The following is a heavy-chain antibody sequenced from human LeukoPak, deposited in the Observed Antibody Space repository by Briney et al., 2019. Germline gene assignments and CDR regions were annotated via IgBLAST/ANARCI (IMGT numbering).Heavy chain of an antibody. Sequence: ASVKVSCKASGYTFTSYDINWVRQATGQGLEWMGWMNPNSGNTGYAQKFQGRVTMTRNTSISTAYMELSSLRSEDTAVYYCARVKWVGSSGYYPYFDYWGQGTLVTVSS. V-gene: IGHV1-8*01. CDR2: MNPNSGNT. CDR1: GYTFTSYD. D-gene: IGHD3-22*01. CDR3: ARVKWVGSSGYYPYFDY. J-gene: IGHJ4*02.